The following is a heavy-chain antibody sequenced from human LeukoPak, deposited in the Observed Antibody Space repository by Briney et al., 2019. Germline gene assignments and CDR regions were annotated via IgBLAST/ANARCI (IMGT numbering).Heavy chain of an antibody. D-gene: IGHD5-24*01. V-gene: IGHV3-21*01. CDR1: GFDFSSYS. CDR3: ARDAIRDDFDY. Sequence: GGSLRLSCAASGFDFSSYSMNWVRQAPGKGLEWVSAISPWSDYIYYVDSVKGRFTISRDYAKNSLYLQMNSLRAEDTAVYYCARDAIRDDFDYWGQGTLVTVSS. CDR2: ISPWSDYI. J-gene: IGHJ4*02.